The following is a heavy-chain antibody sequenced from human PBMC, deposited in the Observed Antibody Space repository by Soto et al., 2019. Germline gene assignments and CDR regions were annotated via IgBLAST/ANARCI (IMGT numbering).Heavy chain of an antibody. D-gene: IGHD1-1*01. CDR3: VKGYWKGDV. V-gene: IGHV3-23*01. J-gene: IGHJ6*02. CDR1: GFTFSTYA. Sequence: EVQLLESGGGLVQPGGSLRLSCAASGFTFSTYAMNWVRQAPGNGLEWVSAISGSGGSIHYADSVKGRFTISRDNSKNPLYLQMNSLRAADTAVYHCVKGYWKGDVWGQGTTVTVSS. CDR2: ISGSGGSI.